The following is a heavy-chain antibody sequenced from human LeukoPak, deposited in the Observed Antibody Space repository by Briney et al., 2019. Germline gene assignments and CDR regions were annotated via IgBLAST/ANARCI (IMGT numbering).Heavy chain of an antibody. CDR1: GFSFSNYW. CDR2: IKEDGSAR. V-gene: IGHV3-7*03. Sequence: GGSLRLSCAASGFSFSNYWMSWVRRSPEKGLEWVANIKEDGSARYYVDSVKGRFTISRDNPKNSLYLQMGSLRADDTAMYYCARDPRDDHNSLDYWGQGTQVTVSS. D-gene: IGHD5-24*01. CDR3: ARDPRDDHNSLDY. J-gene: IGHJ4*02.